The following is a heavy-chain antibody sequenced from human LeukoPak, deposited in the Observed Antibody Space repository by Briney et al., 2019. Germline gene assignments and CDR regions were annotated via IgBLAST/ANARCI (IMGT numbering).Heavy chain of an antibody. CDR1: GYTLTELS. CDR2: FDPEDGET. CDR3: ATGTPDSSSWYTPHPLFDY. Sequence: GASVKVSCKVSGYTLTELSMHWVRQAPGKGLEWMGGFDPEDGETIYAQKFQGRVTMTEDTSTDTAYMELSSLRSEDTAVYYYATGTPDSSSWYTPHPLFDYWGQGTLVTVSS. D-gene: IGHD6-13*01. V-gene: IGHV1-24*01. J-gene: IGHJ4*02.